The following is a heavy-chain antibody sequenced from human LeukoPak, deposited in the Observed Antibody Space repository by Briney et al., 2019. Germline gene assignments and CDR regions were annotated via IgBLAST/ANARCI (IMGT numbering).Heavy chain of an antibody. V-gene: IGHV4-59*01. D-gene: IGHD2-2*01. CDR1: GGSISSYY. Sequence: SETLSLTCTVSGGSISSYYWSWIRQPPGKGLEWIGYIYYSGSTNYNPSLKSRVTISVDTSKNQFSLKLSSVTAADTAVYYCASSGYCSSTSCYAAYYYGMDVWGKGTTVTVSS. CDR3: ASSGYCSSTSCYAAYYYGMDV. J-gene: IGHJ6*04. CDR2: IYYSGST.